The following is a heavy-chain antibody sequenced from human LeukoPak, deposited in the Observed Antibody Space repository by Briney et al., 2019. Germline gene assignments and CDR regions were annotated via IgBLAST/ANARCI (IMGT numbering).Heavy chain of an antibody. CDR3: ARGSVVDESGSYYRRFDL. CDR2: IKRDGSEK. CDR1: GFTFSSYW. V-gene: IGHV3-7*01. D-gene: IGHD3-10*01. Sequence: GGSLRLSCAASGFTFSSYWMSWVRQAPGKGLEWVANIKRDGSEKNYVDSVRGRFTVSRDNRENSLYLHLNSLGVEDTAVYYCARGSVVDESGSYYRRFDLWGQGSLVTVS. J-gene: IGHJ5*01.